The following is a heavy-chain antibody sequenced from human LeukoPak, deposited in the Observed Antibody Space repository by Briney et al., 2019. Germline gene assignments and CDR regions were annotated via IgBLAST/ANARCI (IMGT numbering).Heavy chain of an antibody. CDR2: ISSSSSYI. CDR1: GFTFSSYS. V-gene: IGHV3-21*01. J-gene: IGHJ3*02. CDR3: ARDTGDVVTGAFDI. D-gene: IGHD2-21*02. Sequence: PGGSLRLSYAASGFTFSSYSMNWVRQAPGKGLEWVSSISSSSSYIYYADSVKGRFTISRDNAKNSLYLQMNSLRAEDTAVYYCARDTGDVVTGAFDIWGQGTMVTVSS.